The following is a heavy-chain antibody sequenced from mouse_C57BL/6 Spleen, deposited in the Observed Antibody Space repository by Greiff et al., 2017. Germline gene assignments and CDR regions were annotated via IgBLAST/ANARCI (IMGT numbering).Heavy chain of an antibody. CDR1: GYSFTSYY. CDR3: ARDYGYDVFAY. D-gene: IGHD2-2*01. CDR2: IYPGSGNT. V-gene: IGHV1-66*01. Sequence: QVQLQQSGPELVKPGASVKISCKASGYSFTSYYIHWVKQRPGQGLEWIGWIYPGSGNTKYNEKFKGKATLTADTSSSTAYMQLSSLTSEDSAVXYCARDYGYDVFAYWGQGTLVTVSA. J-gene: IGHJ3*01.